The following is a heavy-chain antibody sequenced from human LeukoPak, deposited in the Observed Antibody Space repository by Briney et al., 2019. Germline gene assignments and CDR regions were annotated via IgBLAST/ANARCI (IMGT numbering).Heavy chain of an antibody. CDR1: GGSISSYY. CDR3: ARDVRGAFDY. J-gene: IGHJ4*02. V-gene: IGHV4-59*01. CDR2: IYYGGST. Sequence: SETLSLTCTVSGGSISSYYWSWIRQPPGKGLEWIGYIYYGGSTNYNPSLKSRVTISVDTSKNQFSLKLSSVTAADTAVYYCARDVRGAFDYWGQGTLVTVSS.